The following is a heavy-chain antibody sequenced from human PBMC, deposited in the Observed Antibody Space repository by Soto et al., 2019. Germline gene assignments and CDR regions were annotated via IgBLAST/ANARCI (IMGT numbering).Heavy chain of an antibody. J-gene: IGHJ6*02. CDR3: ARDVMREMAERRYYYYGMDV. CDR1: GFTFSSYS. CDR2: ISSSSSYI. Sequence: EVQLEESGGGLVKPGGSLRLSCAASGFTFSSYSMNWVRQAPGKGLEWVSSISSSSSYIYYADSVKGRFTISRDNAKNSLYLQMNSLRAEDTAVYYCARDVMREMAERRYYYYGMDVWGQGTTVTVSS. D-gene: IGHD2-21*01. V-gene: IGHV3-21*01.